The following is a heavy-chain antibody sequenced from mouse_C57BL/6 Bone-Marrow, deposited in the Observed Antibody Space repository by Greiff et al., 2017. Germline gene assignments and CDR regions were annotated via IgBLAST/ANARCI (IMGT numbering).Heavy chain of an antibody. CDR2: IYPGSGST. J-gene: IGHJ2*01. V-gene: IGHV1-55*01. D-gene: IGHD2-4*01. CDR1: GYTFTSYW. CDR3: ARDDYGGGYFDY. Sequence: QVQLQQPGAELVKPGASVKMSCKASGYTFTSYWITWVKQRPGQGLEWIGDIYPGSGSTNYNEKFKSKATLTVDTSSSTAYMQRSSLTSEDSAVFYCARDDYGGGYFDYWGQGTTLTVSS.